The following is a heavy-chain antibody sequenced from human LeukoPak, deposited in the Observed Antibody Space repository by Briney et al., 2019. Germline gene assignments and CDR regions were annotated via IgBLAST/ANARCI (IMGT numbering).Heavy chain of an antibody. CDR1: GFTFSSYA. CDR3: AIMHRYYDGSGYWVQ. V-gene: IGHV3-23*01. Sequence: PGGSLRLSCAASGFTFSSYAMRWVRQAPGKGLEWVSGISTSGGSTSCADSVKGRFTISRDNPRNTLYMQMNSLRAEDTAVYYCAIMHRYYDGSGYWVQWGQGTLVTVSS. CDR2: ISTSGGST. D-gene: IGHD3-22*01. J-gene: IGHJ4*02.